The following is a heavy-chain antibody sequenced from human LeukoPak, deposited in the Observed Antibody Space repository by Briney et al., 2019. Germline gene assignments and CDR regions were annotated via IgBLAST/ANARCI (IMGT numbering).Heavy chain of an antibody. V-gene: IGHV3-30*19. CDR2: ISYDGSNK. CDR3: ARGGQGYDLNWFDP. CDR1: GFTFNTYG. Sequence: GGSLRLSCAASGFTFNTYGMNWVRQAPGKGLEWVTIISYDGSNKYYADSVKGRFTISRDNSKNTLYLQMNSLRAEDTAVYYCARGGQGYDLNWFDPWGQGTLVTVSS. D-gene: IGHD3-3*01. J-gene: IGHJ5*02.